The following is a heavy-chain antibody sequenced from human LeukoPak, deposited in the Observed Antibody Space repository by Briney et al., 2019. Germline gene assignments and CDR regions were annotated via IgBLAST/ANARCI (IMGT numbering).Heavy chain of an antibody. CDR3: ARADVVVVAATVDYYMDV. D-gene: IGHD2-15*01. J-gene: IGHJ6*03. V-gene: IGHV4-59*01. CDR2: IYYSGST. Sequence: PSETLSLTCTVSGGSISSYYWSWIRQPPGKGLEWIGYIYYSGSTNYNPSLKSRVTISVDTSKHQFSLKLSSVTAADTAVYYWARADVVVVAATVDYYMDVWGKGTTVTVSS. CDR1: GGSISSYY.